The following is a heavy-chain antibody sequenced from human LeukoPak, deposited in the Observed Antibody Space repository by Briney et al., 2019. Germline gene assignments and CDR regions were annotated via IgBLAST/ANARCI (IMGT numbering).Heavy chain of an antibody. CDR2: IYYSGST. J-gene: IGHJ4*02. Sequence: SETLSLTCSVCGGSISSSNYYWAWLRQPPGKGLEWIGSIYYSGSTYYSPSLKSRVTVSVDTSKNQFSLKMTSVTAADTAVYFCAPGSPSTGYYYYWGQGTLVTVSS. CDR1: GGSISSSNYY. CDR3: APGSPSTGYYYY. V-gene: IGHV4-39*01. D-gene: IGHD3-22*01.